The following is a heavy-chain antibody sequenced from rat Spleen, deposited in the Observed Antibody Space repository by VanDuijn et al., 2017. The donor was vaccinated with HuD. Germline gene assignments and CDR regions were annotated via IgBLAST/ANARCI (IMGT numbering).Heavy chain of an antibody. J-gene: IGHJ2*01. D-gene: IGHD4-3*01. Sequence: EVQLVESDGGLVQPGRSLKLSCAASGFTFSDFYMAWVRQTPKKGLECITSISSGGGGTYYPDSVKGRFTISRDNAKSTLYLQMDSLRSEDTASYYCARHPYNSGYYFDYWGQGVMVTVSS. CDR1: GFTFSDFY. CDR2: ISSGGGGT. CDR3: ARHPYNSGYYFDY. V-gene: IGHV5-25*01.